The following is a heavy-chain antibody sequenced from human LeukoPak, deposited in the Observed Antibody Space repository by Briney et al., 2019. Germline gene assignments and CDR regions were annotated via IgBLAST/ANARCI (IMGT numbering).Heavy chain of an antibody. Sequence: PGGSLRLSCAASGFTFSRYEMNWVRQAPGKGLEWVSYIGRSGSPIYYADSVKGRFTISRDNAKNSVYLQMNSLRAEDTGVYYCARDLFSTGNRFDPWGQGTLVTVSS. CDR2: IGRSGSPI. CDR3: ARDLFSTGNRFDP. V-gene: IGHV3-48*03. J-gene: IGHJ5*02. CDR1: GFTFSRYE. D-gene: IGHD2-8*02.